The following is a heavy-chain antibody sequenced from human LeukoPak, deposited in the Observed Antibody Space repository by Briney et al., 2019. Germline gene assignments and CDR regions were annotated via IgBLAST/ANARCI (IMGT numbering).Heavy chain of an antibody. D-gene: IGHD3-10*01. CDR3: ARELRRRWYFDL. Sequence: SVKVSCKASGGTFSSYAISWVRQAPGQGLEWMGGIIPIFGTANYAQKFQGRVTITADESTSTAYMELAFLRSDDTAVYYCARELRRRWYFDLWGRGTLVTVSS. CDR1: GGTFSSYA. CDR2: IIPIFGTA. V-gene: IGHV1-69*01. J-gene: IGHJ2*01.